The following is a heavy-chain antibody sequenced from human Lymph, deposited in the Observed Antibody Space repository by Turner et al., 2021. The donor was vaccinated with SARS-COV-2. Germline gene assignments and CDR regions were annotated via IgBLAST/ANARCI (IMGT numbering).Heavy chain of an antibody. CDR1: GYTFTGYY. D-gene: IGHD3-3*01. Sequence: QVQLVQSGAEVKKPGASVKVSCKACGYTFTGYYMHWERQAPGQGLEWMGWINPNSGGTNYAQKFQGRVTMTRDTSISTAYMELSRLRSDDTAVYYCARDVERYNDFWSGYSGGYGLDVWGQGTTVTVSS. CDR2: INPNSGGT. J-gene: IGHJ6*02. CDR3: ARDVERYNDFWSGYSGGYGLDV. V-gene: IGHV1-2*02.